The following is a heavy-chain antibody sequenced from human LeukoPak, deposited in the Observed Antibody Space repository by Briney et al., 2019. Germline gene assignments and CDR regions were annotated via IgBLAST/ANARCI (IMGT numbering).Heavy chain of an antibody. CDR1: GFTFSSYA. J-gene: IGHJ1*01. Sequence: PGGSLRLSFAASGFTFSSYAMHWVRQAPGKGLEWVAVISYDGSNKYYADSVKGRFTISRDNSKNTLYLQMNSLRAEDTAVYYCAREYDILTGYYFYFQHWGQGTLVTVSS. CDR3: AREYDILTGYYFYFQH. CDR2: ISYDGSNK. V-gene: IGHV3-30-3*01. D-gene: IGHD3-9*01.